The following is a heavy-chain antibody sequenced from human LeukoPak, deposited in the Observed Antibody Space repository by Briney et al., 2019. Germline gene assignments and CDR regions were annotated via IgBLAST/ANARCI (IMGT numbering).Heavy chain of an antibody. CDR2: IYYSGYT. CDR3: ARHDLIVGATSY. J-gene: IGHJ4*02. Sequence: PSETLSLTCTVSGGSISSYYWSWIRQPPGKGLEWIGCIYYSGYTNYKSSLKSRVTISVDTSKNQFSLKLSSVTAADTAVYYCARHDLIVGATSYWGQGTLVTVSS. D-gene: IGHD1-26*01. CDR1: GGSISSYY. V-gene: IGHV4-59*08.